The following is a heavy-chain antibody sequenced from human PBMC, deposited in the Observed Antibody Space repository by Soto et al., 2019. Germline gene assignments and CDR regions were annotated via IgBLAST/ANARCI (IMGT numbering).Heavy chain of an antibody. J-gene: IGHJ4*02. Sequence: PGGSLRLSCAASGFTFSSYGMHWVRQAPGKGLEWVAVISYDGSNKYYADSVKGRFTISRDNSKNTLYLQMNSLRAEDTAVYYCAKEVLREQLVRSLIDYWGQGTLVTVSS. CDR2: ISYDGSNK. V-gene: IGHV3-30*18. CDR3: AKEVLREQLVRSLIDY. D-gene: IGHD6-6*01. CDR1: GFTFSSYG.